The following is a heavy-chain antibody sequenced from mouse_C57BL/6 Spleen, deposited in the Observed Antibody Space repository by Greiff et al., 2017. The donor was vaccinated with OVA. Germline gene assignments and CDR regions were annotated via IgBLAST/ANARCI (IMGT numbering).Heavy chain of an antibody. J-gene: IGHJ2*01. CDR3: ARGVQDY. Sequence: QVQLKESGAELVRPGTSVKVSCKASGYAFTNYLIEWVKQRPGQGLVWIGVINPGSGGTNYNEKFKGKATLTADKSSSTAYMQLSSLTSEDSAVYFCARGVQDYWGQGTTLTVSS. CDR2: INPGSGGT. CDR1: GYAFTNYL. V-gene: IGHV1-54*01.